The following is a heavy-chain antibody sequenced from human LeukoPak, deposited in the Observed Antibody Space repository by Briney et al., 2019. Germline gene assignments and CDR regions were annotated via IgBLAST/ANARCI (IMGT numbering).Heavy chain of an antibody. CDR2: ISYDGSNK. CDR1: GFTFSSYA. V-gene: IGHV3-30*04. Sequence: GRPLRLSCAASGFTFSSYAMHWVRQAPGKGLEWVAVISYDGSNKYYADSVKGRFTISRDNSKNTLYLQMNSLRAEDTAVYYCARGVAEQWLVQRWFDPWGQGTLVTVSS. CDR3: ARGVAEQWLVQRWFDP. D-gene: IGHD6-19*01. J-gene: IGHJ5*02.